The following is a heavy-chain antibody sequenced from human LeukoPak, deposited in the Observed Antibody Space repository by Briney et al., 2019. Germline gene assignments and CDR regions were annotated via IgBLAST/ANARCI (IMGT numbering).Heavy chain of an antibody. CDR2: ISGSSGGT. D-gene: IGHD6-19*01. CDR3: ARDEGLTVAGPDFDY. J-gene: IGHJ4*02. Sequence: PGGSLRLSCAASGFTFSNYAMGWVRQAPGQGLEWVSSISGSSGGTHYADSVKGRFTISRDNSKNTLYLQMNSLRAEDTAVYYCARDEGLTVAGPDFDYWGQGTLVTVSS. CDR1: GFTFSNYA. V-gene: IGHV3-23*01.